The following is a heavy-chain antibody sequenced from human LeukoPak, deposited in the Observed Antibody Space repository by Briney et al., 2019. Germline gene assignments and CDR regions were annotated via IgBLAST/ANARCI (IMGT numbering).Heavy chain of an antibody. J-gene: IGHJ6*03. V-gene: IGHV4-34*01. Sequence: NYNPSLNSRVTISVDTSKNQFSLKLRSVTAADTAVYYCARNSYCSSTGCYSGGYYYYMDVWGKGTTVTVSS. D-gene: IGHD2-2*01. CDR3: ARNSYCSSTGCYSGGYYYYMDV.